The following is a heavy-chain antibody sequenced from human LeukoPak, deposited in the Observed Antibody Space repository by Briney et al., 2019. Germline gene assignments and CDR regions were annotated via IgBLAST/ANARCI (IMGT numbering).Heavy chain of an antibody. CDR2: ISWNSGDI. D-gene: IGHD3-22*01. Sequence: GRSLRLSCAASGFTFDDYAMHWVRQAPGKGQEWVASISWNSGDIGYADSVKGRFTISRDSAKNSLYLQMNSLRAEDTALYYCARGPPYYESRGYFSGAFDIWGQGTMVTVSS. J-gene: IGHJ3*02. V-gene: IGHV3-9*01. CDR1: GFTFDDYA. CDR3: ARGPPYYESRGYFSGAFDI.